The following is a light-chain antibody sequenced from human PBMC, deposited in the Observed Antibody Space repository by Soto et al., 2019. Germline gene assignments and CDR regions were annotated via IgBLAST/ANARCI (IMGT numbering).Light chain of an antibody. CDR2: AND. V-gene: IGLV1-40*01. J-gene: IGLJ2*01. CDR3: QSYYTSLTALL. CDR1: KSNIGANYN. Sequence: QSVLTQPPSVSGAPGQRVTISCNGSKSNIGANYNVNWYQQSPGTAPKLLIYANDNRPSGVPQRFSGSKSGTSASLAITGLQTEDEADYYCQSYYTSLTALLFGVGTKLTVL.